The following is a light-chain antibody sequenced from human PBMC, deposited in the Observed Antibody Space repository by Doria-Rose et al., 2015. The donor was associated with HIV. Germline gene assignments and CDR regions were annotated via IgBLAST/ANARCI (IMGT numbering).Light chain of an antibody. CDR1: QSISTY. V-gene: IGKV1-39*01. Sequence: TQPPSSLSASVGGRVTITCRASQSISTYLNWYQHKPGKAPKLLIYAASTLQSGVPSRFSGSGSGTDFTLTISSPRPEDFATYYCQQSYSLFTFGPGTNVDIK. CDR2: AAS. J-gene: IGKJ3*01. CDR3: QQSYSLFT.